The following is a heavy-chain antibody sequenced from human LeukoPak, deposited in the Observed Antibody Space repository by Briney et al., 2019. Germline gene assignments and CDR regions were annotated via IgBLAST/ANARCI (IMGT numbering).Heavy chain of an antibody. V-gene: IGHV3-21*01. CDR2: ISSSSSYI. D-gene: IGHD7-27*01. Sequence: GGSLRLSCAASGFTFSSYSMNWVRQAPGKGLEWLSSISSSSSYIYYTDSMKGRLTISRDNANNSLYLQMNNLRAEDTAMYYCARGRRTGDRGYYFDYWGQGTLVTVSS. CDR1: GFTFSSYS. CDR3: ARGRRTGDRGYYFDY. J-gene: IGHJ4*02.